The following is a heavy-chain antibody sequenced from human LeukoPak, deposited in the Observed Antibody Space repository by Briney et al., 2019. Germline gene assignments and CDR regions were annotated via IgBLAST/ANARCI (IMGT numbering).Heavy chain of an antibody. V-gene: IGHV3-23*01. D-gene: IGHD3-3*01. CDR2: ISGSGGST. Sequence: GGSLRLSCAASGFTFSSYAMSWVRQALGKGLEWVSAISGSGGSTYYADSVKGRFTISRDNSKNTLYLQMNSLRAEDTAVYYCVKSGYYDFWSGYPDAFDIWGQGTMVTVSS. CDR3: VKSGYYDFWSGYPDAFDI. CDR1: GFTFSSYA. J-gene: IGHJ3*02.